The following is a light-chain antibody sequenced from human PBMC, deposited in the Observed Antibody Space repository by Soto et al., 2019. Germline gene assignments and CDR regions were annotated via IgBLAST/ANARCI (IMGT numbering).Light chain of an antibody. CDR3: CSYAGTTTWV. CDR2: EVN. V-gene: IGLV2-8*01. Sequence: QSALTQPPSASGSPGQPVTISCTGSSSDVGGHKYVSWYQQHPGTAPKLIISEVNKRASGVPDRFSGSKSGNTASLTVSGLQAEDEADYYCCSYAGTTTWVFGGGTKLTVL. CDR1: SSDVGGHKY. J-gene: IGLJ3*02.